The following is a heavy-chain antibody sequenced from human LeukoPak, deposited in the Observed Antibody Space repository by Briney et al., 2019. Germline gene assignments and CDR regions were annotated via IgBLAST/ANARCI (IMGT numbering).Heavy chain of an antibody. D-gene: IGHD6-13*01. CDR2: IYYSGST. CDR1: GSSISSSSYY. Sequence: SETLSLTCTVSGSSISSSSYYWGWIRQPPGKGLEWIGSIYYSGSTYYNPSLKSRVTISVDTSKNQFSLKLSSVTAADTAVYYCARLRRFMAAGFNWFDPWGQGTLVTVSS. V-gene: IGHV4-39*01. J-gene: IGHJ5*02. CDR3: ARLRRFMAAGFNWFDP.